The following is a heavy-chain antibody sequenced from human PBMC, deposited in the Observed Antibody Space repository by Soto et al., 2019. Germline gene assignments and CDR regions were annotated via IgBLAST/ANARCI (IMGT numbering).Heavy chain of an antibody. V-gene: IGHV4-59*01. CDR3: ARGGWRQIDY. CDR1: GGSIGSYY. J-gene: IGHJ4*02. Sequence: QVQLQESGPGLVKPSETLSLTCSVSGGSIGSYYWSWIRQPPGKGLEWIGYIYYSGSTNYNPSRKSRVTISVDTSKNQFSLKLSSVTAADTAVYYCARGGWRQIDYWGQGTLVTVSS. CDR2: IYYSGST. D-gene: IGHD3-3*01.